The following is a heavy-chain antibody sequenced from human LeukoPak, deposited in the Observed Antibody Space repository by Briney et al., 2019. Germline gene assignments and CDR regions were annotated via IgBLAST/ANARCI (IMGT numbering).Heavy chain of an antibody. CDR3: ARAAGTRKGWFDP. CDR1: GGSFSGYY. J-gene: IGHJ5*02. D-gene: IGHD6-13*01. Sequence: SETLSLTCAVYGGSFSGYYWSWIRQPPGKGLEWIGEINHSGSTNYNPCLKSRVTISVDTSKNQFSLKLSSVTAADTAVYYCARAAGTRKGWFDPWGQGTLVTVSS. V-gene: IGHV4-34*01. CDR2: INHSGST.